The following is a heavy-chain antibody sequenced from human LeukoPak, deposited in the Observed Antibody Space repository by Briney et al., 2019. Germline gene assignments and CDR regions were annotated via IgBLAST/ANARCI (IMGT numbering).Heavy chain of an antibody. V-gene: IGHV4-59*08. CDR3: ATLGDTASGYDGGY. CDR2: IYYSGST. CDR1: GGSISSYY. J-gene: IGHJ4*02. Sequence: SETLSLTCTVSGGSISSYYWSWIRQPPGKGLEWIGYIYYSGSTNYNPSLKSRVTISVDTSKNQFSLKLSSVTAADTAVYYCATLGDTASGYDGGYWGQGTLVTVTS. D-gene: IGHD5-18*01.